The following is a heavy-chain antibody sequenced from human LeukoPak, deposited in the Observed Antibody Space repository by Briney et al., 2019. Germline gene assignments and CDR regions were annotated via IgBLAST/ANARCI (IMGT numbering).Heavy chain of an antibody. J-gene: IGHJ5*02. CDR3: ALRPTHTYSSSGP. Sequence: SETLSLTCTVSGGSISSSSYYWGWIRQPPGKGLEWIGEINHSGSTNYNPSLRSRVTISVDTSKNQFSLKLSSVTAADTAVYYCALRPTHTYSSSGPWGQGTLVTVSS. V-gene: IGHV4-39*07. CDR1: GGSISSSSYY. CDR2: INHSGST. D-gene: IGHD6-6*01.